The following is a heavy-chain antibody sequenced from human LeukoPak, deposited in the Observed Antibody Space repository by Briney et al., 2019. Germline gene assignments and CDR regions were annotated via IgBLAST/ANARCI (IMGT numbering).Heavy chain of an antibody. CDR2: INPNSGGT. Sequence: ASVKVSCKASGYTFTGYYMHWVRQAPGQGLEWMGWINPNSGGTNYAQKFQGRVTMTRDTSISTAYMELSRLRSDDTAVYYCARGIHGLPYYGVVSYLEYWGQGTLVTVSS. CDR1: GYTFTGYY. CDR3: ARGIHGLPYYGVVSYLEY. V-gene: IGHV1-2*02. D-gene: IGHD1-26*01. J-gene: IGHJ4*02.